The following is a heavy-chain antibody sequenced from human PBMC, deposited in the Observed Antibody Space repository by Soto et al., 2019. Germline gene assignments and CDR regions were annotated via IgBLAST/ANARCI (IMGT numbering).Heavy chain of an antibody. CDR2: MNPNSGNT. CDR1: GYTFTSYD. J-gene: IGHJ5*02. V-gene: IGHV1-8*01. Sequence: GASVKVSCKASGYTFTSYDINWVRQATGQGLEWMGWMNPNSGNTGYAQKFQGRVTMTRNTSIITAYMELSSLRSEDTAVYYCARGPGCTNGVCYKRWFDPWGQGTLVTVSS. D-gene: IGHD2-8*01. CDR3: ARGPGCTNGVCYKRWFDP.